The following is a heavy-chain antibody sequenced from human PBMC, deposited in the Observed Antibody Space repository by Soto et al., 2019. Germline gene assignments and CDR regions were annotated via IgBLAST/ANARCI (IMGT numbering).Heavy chain of an antibody. V-gene: IGHV1-18*04. Sequence: QVQLVQSGAEVKKPGASVKVSCKASGYTFTSYGISWVRQAPGQGLEWMGWISAYNGNTNYAQKLQDRVSMTTDTSTSTAYMELRSLRSDDTAVYYCARDVYYYDSSGYAVYYGMDVWGQGTTVTVSS. J-gene: IGHJ6*02. CDR1: GYTFTSYG. CDR2: ISAYNGNT. D-gene: IGHD3-22*01. CDR3: ARDVYYYDSSGYAVYYGMDV.